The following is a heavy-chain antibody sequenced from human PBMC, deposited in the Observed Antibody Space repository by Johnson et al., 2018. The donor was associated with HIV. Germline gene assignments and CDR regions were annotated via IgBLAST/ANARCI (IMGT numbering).Heavy chain of an antibody. D-gene: IGHD6-13*01. CDR1: GFTFSSYA. CDR2: ISYDGSNK. CDR3: ARGLDSGSSWFGAFDI. V-gene: IGHV3-30*14. J-gene: IGHJ3*02. Sequence: QVQLVESGGGVVQPGRSLRLSCAASGFTFSSYAMHWVRQAPGKGLEWVAVISYDGSNKYYADSVRGRFTISRDNSKNPLFLQMNRLRAEDTAVYYCARGLDSGSSWFGAFDIWGQGTMVTVSS.